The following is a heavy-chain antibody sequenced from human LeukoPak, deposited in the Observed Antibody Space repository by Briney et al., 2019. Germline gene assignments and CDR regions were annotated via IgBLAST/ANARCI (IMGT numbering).Heavy chain of an antibody. Sequence: GESLKISCKASGYSFTNYWIGWVRQMPEKGLEWMGIFFPTDSDTRYSPSFQGQVIISADKSITTAYLRWSRLKASDTAVYYCARGIGNSNWYLSGFDIWGQGTMVTVSS. CDR3: ARGIGNSNWYLSGFDI. V-gene: IGHV5-51*01. CDR2: FFPTDSDT. J-gene: IGHJ3*02. CDR1: GYSFTNYW. D-gene: IGHD6-13*01.